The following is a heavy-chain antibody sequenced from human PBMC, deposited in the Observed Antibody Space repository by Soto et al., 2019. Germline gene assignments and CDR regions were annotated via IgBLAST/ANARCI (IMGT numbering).Heavy chain of an antibody. D-gene: IGHD3-10*01. J-gene: IGHJ6*02. CDR1: GFTFSDYY. V-gene: IGHV3-11*06. CDR3: ARVAGMVRGVIAPYYYYGMDV. Sequence: GGSLRLSCAASGFTFSDYYMSWIRQAPGKGLEWVSYISSSSSYTNYADSVKGRFTISRDNAKNSLYLQMNSLRAEDTAVYYCARVAGMVRGVIAPYYYYGMDVWGQGTTVTVSS. CDR2: ISSSSSYT.